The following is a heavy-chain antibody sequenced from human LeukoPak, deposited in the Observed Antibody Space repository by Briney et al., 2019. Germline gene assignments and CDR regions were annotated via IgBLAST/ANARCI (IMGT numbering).Heavy chain of an antibody. D-gene: IGHD3-22*01. V-gene: IGHV1-2*02. CDR2: INPNSGGT. CDR1: GYTFTGYY. CDR3: ARVPRWGYDSSGYRYDY. Sequence: ASVKVSCKASGYTFTGYYMHWVRQAPGQGLEWMGWINPNSGGTNYAQKFQGRVTMTRDTSISTAYMELSRLRSDDTAVYYCARVPRWGYDSSGYRYDYWGQGTLVTVTS. J-gene: IGHJ4*02.